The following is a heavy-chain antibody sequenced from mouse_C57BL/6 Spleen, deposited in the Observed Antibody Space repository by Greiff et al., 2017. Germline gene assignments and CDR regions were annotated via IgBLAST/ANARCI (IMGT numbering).Heavy chain of an antibody. CDR2: INPNNGGT. Sequence: VQLQQSGPELVKPGASVKISCKASGYTFTDYYMNWVKQSHGKSLEWIGDINPNNGGTSYNQKFKGKATLTVDKSSSTAYMELRSLTSEDSAVYYCARNYYSNYAMDYWGQGTSVTVSS. V-gene: IGHV1-26*01. D-gene: IGHD2-5*01. CDR3: ARNYYSNYAMDY. CDR1: GYTFTDYY. J-gene: IGHJ4*01.